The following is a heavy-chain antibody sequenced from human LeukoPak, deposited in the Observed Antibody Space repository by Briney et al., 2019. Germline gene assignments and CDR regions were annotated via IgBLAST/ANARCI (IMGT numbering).Heavy chain of an antibody. CDR2: IYHSGST. D-gene: IGHD4-17*01. Sequence: PSETLSLTCAVSGYSISSGYYWGWIRPPPGKGLEWIGSIYHSGSTYYNPSLKSRVTISVDTSKNQFSLKLSSVTAADTAVYYCARAKTTVTTWFDPWGRGTLVTVSS. CDR3: ARAKTTVTTWFDP. V-gene: IGHV4-38-2*01. CDR1: GYSISSGYY. J-gene: IGHJ5*02.